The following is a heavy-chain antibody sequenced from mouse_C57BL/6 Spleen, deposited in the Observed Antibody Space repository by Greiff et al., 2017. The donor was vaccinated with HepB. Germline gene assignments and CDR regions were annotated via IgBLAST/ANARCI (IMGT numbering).Heavy chain of an antibody. D-gene: IGHD2-1*01. CDR2: IDPEDGET. J-gene: IGHJ2*01. V-gene: IGHV14-2*01. Sequence: EVQLVESGAELVKPGASVKLSCTASGFHIKDYYMHWVKQRTEQGLEWIGRIDPEDGETKYAPKFQGKATITADTSSNTAYLQLSSLTSEDTAVYYCASSYGNYEVYYFDYWGQGTTLTVSS. CDR1: GFHIKDYY. CDR3: ASSYGNYEVYYFDY.